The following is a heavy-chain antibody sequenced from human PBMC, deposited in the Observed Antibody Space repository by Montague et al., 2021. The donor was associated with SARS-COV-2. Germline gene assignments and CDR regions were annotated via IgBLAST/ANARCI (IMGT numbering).Heavy chain of an antibody. V-gene: IGHV4-34*01. J-gene: IGHJ6*02. CDR3: ASGIYPSGSYYNRYYYGLNI. CDR2: INHSANT. Sequence: SETLSLTRALYGGSLSGYYWSWIRQPPEKGLEWIGEINHSANTKXNPSLKSPVTISIDTSKNQFSLKMTSVTAADTATYYCASGIYPSGSYYNRYYYGLNIWGPGTTVIVSS. D-gene: IGHD3-10*01. CDR1: GGSLSGYY.